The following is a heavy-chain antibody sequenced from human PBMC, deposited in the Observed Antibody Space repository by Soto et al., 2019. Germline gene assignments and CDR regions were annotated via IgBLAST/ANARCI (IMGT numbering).Heavy chain of an antibody. J-gene: IGHJ5*02. CDR2: IYHSGST. CDR3: ARGGVVVQAARLNWFDP. CDR1: GGSISSSNW. V-gene: IGHV4-4*02. Sequence: TLSLTCAVSGGSISSSNWWSWVRQPPGKGLEWIGEIYHSGSTNYNPSLKSRVTISVDKSKNQFSLKLSSVTAADTAVYYCARGGVVVQAARLNWFDPWGQGTLVTVAS. D-gene: IGHD2-2*01.